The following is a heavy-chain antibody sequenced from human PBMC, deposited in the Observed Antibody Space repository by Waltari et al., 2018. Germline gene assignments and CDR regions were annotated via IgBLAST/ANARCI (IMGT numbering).Heavy chain of an antibody. Sequence: QVQLQESGPGLVKPSATLSPTCTVSGDSLRSHYWRWIRQSAGKGLDWIGRVFVSGSTMYNPSFKTRVTMSVDASKNEVPLKLSSVTAAETAVYYCARDRSPTYYLDYWGQGILVTVSS. CDR1: GDSLRSHY. CDR2: VFVSGST. CDR3: ARDRSPTYYLDY. J-gene: IGHJ4*02. D-gene: IGHD2-15*01. V-gene: IGHV4-4*07.